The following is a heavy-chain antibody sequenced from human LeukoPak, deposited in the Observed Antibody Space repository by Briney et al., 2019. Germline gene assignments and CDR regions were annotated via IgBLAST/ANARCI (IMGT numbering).Heavy chain of an antibody. J-gene: IGHJ6*03. CDR1: GINFTSHA. CDR3: AKGGAATMRDGYNYYYYYMEV. D-gene: IGHD5-24*01. V-gene: IGHV3-23*01. Sequence: GGSLRLSCAASGINFTSHAMSWVRQAPGKGLEWVSLISGSGGHTFYGDSVKGRFTISRDNSKDTFYLQMNSLRAEDTAVYYCAKGGAATMRDGYNYYYYYMEVWGRGTTVTASS. CDR2: ISGSGGHT.